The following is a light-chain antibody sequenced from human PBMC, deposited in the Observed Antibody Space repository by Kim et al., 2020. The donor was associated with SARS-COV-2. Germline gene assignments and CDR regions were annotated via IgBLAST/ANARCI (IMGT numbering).Light chain of an antibody. CDR2: QDS. J-gene: IGLJ2*01. V-gene: IGLV3-1*01. CDR1: KLGDKY. CDR3: QAWASSTVV. Sequence: SYELTQPPSVSVSPGQTASITCSGDKLGDKYACWYQQKPGQSPVLVIYQDSKRPSGIPERFSGSNSGNTATLTITGTRAMDEADYYCQAWASSTVV.